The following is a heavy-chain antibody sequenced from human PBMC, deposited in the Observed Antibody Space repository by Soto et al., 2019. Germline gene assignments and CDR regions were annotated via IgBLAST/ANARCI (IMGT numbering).Heavy chain of an antibody. CDR2: IYYDGTT. J-gene: IGHJ4*02. CDR1: GDSITNNDYY. CDR3: ARHRGGAFSQRYFDY. Sequence: QLQLQESGPGLVKPSETLSLTCTVSGDSITNNDYYWDWIRQSPGRGLEWIGSIYYDGTTYYNPSLNSRVSMSVDTSRNQFSVKLNSVTATDTAMYFCARHRGGAFSQRYFDYWGQGTLVTVSS. D-gene: IGHD1-26*01. V-gene: IGHV4-39*01.